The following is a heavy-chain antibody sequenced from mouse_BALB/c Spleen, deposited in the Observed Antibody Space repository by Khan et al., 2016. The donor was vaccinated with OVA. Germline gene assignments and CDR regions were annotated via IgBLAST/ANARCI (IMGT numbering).Heavy chain of an antibody. V-gene: IGHV1-31*01. CDR2: INPYNGAT. Sequence: VRLQQSGPELVKPGASVKISCKASGYSFTGYYMHWVKQSHVKSLEWIGRINPYNGATSYNQNFKDKASLTVYQSSNTAYMELHSLTSEDSAVYYCARGGGNFIYPMDYWGQGTSVTVSS. CDR1: GYSFTGYY. J-gene: IGHJ4*01. CDR3: ARGGGNFIYPMDY. D-gene: IGHD2-1*01.